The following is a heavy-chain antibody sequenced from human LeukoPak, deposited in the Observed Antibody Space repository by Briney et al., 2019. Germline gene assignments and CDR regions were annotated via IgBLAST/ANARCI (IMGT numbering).Heavy chain of an antibody. CDR2: IYYSGST. CDR1: GGSISSYY. V-gene: IGHV4-59*01. CDR3: ARGEAYGSGSYNWFDP. Sequence: SETLSLTCTVSGGSISSYYWSWIRQPPGKGLEWIGYIYYSGSTNYNPSLKSRVTISVDTSKNQFSLKLSSVTAADTAVYYCARGEAYGSGSYNWFDPWGQGTLVTVSS. D-gene: IGHD3-10*01. J-gene: IGHJ5*02.